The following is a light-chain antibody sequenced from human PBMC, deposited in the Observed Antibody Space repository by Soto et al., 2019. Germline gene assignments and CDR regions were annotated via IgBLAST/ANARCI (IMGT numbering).Light chain of an antibody. V-gene: IGLV1-44*01. CDR3: ATWDDSLKGVV. CDR1: SSNIGTNS. J-gene: IGLJ2*01. Sequence: QSVLTQPPSASGTPGQRVTISCSGRSSNIGTNSVNWYQQLPETAPKLIIYSSNLRPSGVPDRFSGSKSGTSASLAISGLQSEDEADYYCATWDDSLKGVVFGGGTQLTVL. CDR2: SSN.